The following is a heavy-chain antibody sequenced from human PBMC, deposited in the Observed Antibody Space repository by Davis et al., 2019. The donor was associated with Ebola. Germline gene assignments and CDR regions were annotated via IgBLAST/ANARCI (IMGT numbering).Heavy chain of an antibody. CDR3: ARGGGDYIVVVPPGGLVPIYYYMDV. V-gene: IGHV1-8*01. J-gene: IGHJ6*03. D-gene: IGHD2-2*01. CDR2: MNPNSGNT. Sequence: ASVKVSCKASGYTFTSYDINWVRQATGQGLEWMGWMNPNSGNTGYAQKFQGRVTMTRDTSISTAYMELSRLRSDDTAVYYCARGGGDYIVVVPPGGLVPIYYYMDVWGKGTTVTVSS. CDR1: GYTFTSYD.